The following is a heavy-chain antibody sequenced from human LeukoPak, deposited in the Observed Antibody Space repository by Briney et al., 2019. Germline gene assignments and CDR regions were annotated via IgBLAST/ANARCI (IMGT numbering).Heavy chain of an antibody. D-gene: IGHD6-19*01. CDR3: ARLEHSSGWLVDAFDI. CDR2: INPSGGST. V-gene: IGHV1-46*01. Sequence: ASVKVSCKASGGTFSSYAISWVRQAPGQGLEWMGIINPSGGSTSYAQKFQGRVTMTRDTSTSTVYMELSSLRSEDTAVYYCARLEHSSGWLVDAFDIWGQGTMVTVSS. CDR1: GGTFSSYA. J-gene: IGHJ3*02.